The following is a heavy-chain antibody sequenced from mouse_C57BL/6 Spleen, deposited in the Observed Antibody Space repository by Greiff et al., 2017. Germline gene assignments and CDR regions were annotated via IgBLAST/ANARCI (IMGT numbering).Heavy chain of an antibody. J-gene: IGHJ1*03. D-gene: IGHD1-1*01. CDR2: IWTGGGT. CDR1: GFSLTSYA. CDR3: ARYYYDWYFDV. V-gene: IGHV2-9-1*01. Sequence: QVQLKESGPGLVEPSQSLSITCTVSGFSLTSYAISWVRQPPGKGLEWLGVIWTGGGTNYNSALKSRLSISEDNTTSHVFLKMNSLQTDDTAWYYCARYYYDWYFDVWGTGTTVTVSS.